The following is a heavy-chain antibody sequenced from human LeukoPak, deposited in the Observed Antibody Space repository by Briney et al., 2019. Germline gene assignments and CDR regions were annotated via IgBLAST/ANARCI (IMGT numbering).Heavy chain of an antibody. J-gene: IGHJ4*02. V-gene: IGHV3-21*01. Sequence: GGSLRLSCVASGFSLFSYSINWVRQAPGKGLEWVSSISSSSSYIYYADSVKGRFTISRDNAKNSLYLQMNSLRAEDTAVYYCARGFIAAAGKNWGQGTLVTVSS. CDR3: ARGFIAAAGKN. D-gene: IGHD6-13*01. CDR2: ISSSSSYI. CDR1: GFSLFSYS.